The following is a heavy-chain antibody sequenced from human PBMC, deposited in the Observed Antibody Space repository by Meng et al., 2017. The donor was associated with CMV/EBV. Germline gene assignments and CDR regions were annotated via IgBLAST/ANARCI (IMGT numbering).Heavy chain of an antibody. Sequence: SETLSLTCAVYGGSFSGYYWSWIRQPPGKGLEWIGEINHSGSTNYNPSLKSRVTISVDTSKNQFSLKLSSVTAADTAVYYCARGQGDFWSGYSVYYYYGMDVWGQGTTVTVFS. J-gene: IGHJ6*02. CDR3: ARGQGDFWSGYSVYYYYGMDV. V-gene: IGHV4-34*01. CDR2: INHSGST. CDR1: GGSFSGYY. D-gene: IGHD3-3*01.